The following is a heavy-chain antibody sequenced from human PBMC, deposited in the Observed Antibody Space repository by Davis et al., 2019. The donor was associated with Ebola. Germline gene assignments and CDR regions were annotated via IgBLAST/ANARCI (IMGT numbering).Heavy chain of an antibody. CDR3: ARVKLGSFLDY. J-gene: IGHJ4*02. V-gene: IGHV4-4*07. Sequence: PSETLSLTCTVSGGSISSYYWSWIRQPAEKGLEWIGRIFSSGSTSYNPSLKSRVPMSVDTSKNQFSLKLNSVTAADTAVYYCARVKLGSFLDYWGQGTLVTVSS. CDR1: GGSISSYY. CDR2: IFSSGST. D-gene: IGHD6-13*01.